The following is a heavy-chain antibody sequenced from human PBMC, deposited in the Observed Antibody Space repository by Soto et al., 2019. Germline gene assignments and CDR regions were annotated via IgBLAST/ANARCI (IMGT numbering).Heavy chain of an antibody. D-gene: IGHD3-3*01. V-gene: IGHV1-3*01. CDR2: INAGNGNT. J-gene: IGHJ6*02. Sequence: ASVKVSCKASGYTFTSYAMHWVRQAPGQRLEWMGWINAGNGNTKYSQKFQGRVTITRDTSASTAYMELSSLRSEDTAVYYCARCGAFGVVYYYYGMDVWGHGTTVTVFS. CDR3: ARCGAFGVVYYYYGMDV. CDR1: GYTFTSYA.